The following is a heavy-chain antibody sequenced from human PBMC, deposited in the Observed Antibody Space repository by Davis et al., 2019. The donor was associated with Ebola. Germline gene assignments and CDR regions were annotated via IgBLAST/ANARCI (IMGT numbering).Heavy chain of an antibody. CDR1: GGSFSNYY. J-gene: IGHJ4*02. CDR2: IIHSGKT. Sequence: PSETLSLTCGVYGGSFSNYYWTWIRQPPGKGLEWIGEIIHSGKTNYTPSLKSRGTILVDMSKNQFSLKLSSVTAADTAVYYYARGDKVTPVGKRGLRQLDGFDSWGQGTLVTVSS. CDR3: ARGDKVTPVGKRGLRQLDGFDS. V-gene: IGHV4-34*01. D-gene: IGHD6-13*01.